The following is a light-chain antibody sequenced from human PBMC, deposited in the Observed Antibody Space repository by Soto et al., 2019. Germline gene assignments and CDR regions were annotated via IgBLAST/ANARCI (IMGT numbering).Light chain of an antibody. J-gene: IGLJ2*01. CDR2: LNSDGSH. V-gene: IGLV4-69*01. CDR1: SGHSNYA. Sequence: QPVLTQSPSASASLGASVKLTCTLSSGHSNYAIAWHQQQSEQGPRYLMKLNSDGSHSKGDGIPDRFSGSSSGAERYLTISSIQSEDEADYYCQTWGSGIVVFGGGTKLTVL. CDR3: QTWGSGIVV.